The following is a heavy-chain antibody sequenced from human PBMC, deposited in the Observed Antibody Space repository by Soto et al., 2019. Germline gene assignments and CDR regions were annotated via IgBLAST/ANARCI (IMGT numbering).Heavy chain of an antibody. J-gene: IGHJ3*02. CDR3: ARDVSYSGSTVDAFDI. D-gene: IGHD1-26*01. Sequence: QVQLVESGGGLVKPGGSLRLSCAASGFTFSDYSMSWIRQAPGKGLEWVSYISSSGSTIYYADSVKGRFTSSSDNAKNALYLQMNRLRAEDTAVYYGARDVSYSGSTVDAFDIWGQGTMVTVSS. CDR1: GFTFSDYS. CDR2: ISSSGSTI. V-gene: IGHV3-11*01.